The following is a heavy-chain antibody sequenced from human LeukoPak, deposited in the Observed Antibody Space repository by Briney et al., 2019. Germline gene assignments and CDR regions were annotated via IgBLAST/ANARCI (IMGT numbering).Heavy chain of an antibody. D-gene: IGHD2-2*01. CDR1: GDSFTSYW. CDR2: IYPGDSDT. J-gene: IGHJ5*02. Sequence: GESLKISCKGSGDSFTSYWIGWVRQMPGKGLDWMGIIYPGDSDTRYSPSFQGQVTISADKSISTAYLQWSSLKASDTAMYYCARLIRCSSTSCYWRGFDPWGQGTLVTVSS. CDR3: ARLIRCSSTSCYWRGFDP. V-gene: IGHV5-51*01.